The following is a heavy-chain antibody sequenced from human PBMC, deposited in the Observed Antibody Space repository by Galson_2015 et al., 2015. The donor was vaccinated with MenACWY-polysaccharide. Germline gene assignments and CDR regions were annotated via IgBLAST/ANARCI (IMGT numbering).Heavy chain of an antibody. CDR3: AKDLIAAAGTGWL. CDR2: IRYDGSNK. J-gene: IGHJ4*02. Sequence: SLRLSCAASGFTFSSYGMHWVRQAPGKGLEWVAFIRYDGSNKYYADSVKGRFTISRDNSKNTLYLQMNSLRAEDTAVYYCAKDLIAAAGTGWLWGQGTLVTVSS. V-gene: IGHV3-30*02. D-gene: IGHD6-13*01. CDR1: GFTFSSYG.